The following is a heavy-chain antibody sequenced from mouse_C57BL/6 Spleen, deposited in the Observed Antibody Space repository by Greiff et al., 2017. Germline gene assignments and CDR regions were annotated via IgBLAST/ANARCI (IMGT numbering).Heavy chain of an antibody. CDR1: GFTFSDYG. CDR2: ISSGSSTI. D-gene: IGHD1-1*01. Sequence: EVMLVESGGGLVKPGGSLKLSCAASGFTFSDYGMHWVRQAPEKGLEWVAYISSGSSTIYYADTVKGRFTISRDNAKNTLFLQMTSLRSEDTAMYYCARNPAYEYGGAWFAYWGQGTLVTVSA. J-gene: IGHJ3*01. V-gene: IGHV5-17*01. CDR3: ARNPAYEYGGAWFAY.